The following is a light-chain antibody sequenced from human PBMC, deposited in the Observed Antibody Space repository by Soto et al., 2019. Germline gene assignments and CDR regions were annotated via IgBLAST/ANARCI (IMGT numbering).Light chain of an antibody. J-gene: IGKJ3*01. V-gene: IGKV3-11*01. Sequence: EIVLTQSPATLSLSPGERATLSCRASQSVSSYLAWYQQKPGQAPRLLIYDASNRATGIPARFSGSGSGTDFTLTISSLEPEDFAVYYCQQRSNWAVVTFGPGIKVDIK. CDR2: DAS. CDR3: QQRSNWAVVT. CDR1: QSVSSY.